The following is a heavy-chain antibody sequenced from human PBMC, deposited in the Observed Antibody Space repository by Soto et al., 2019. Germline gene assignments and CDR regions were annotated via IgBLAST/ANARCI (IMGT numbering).Heavy chain of an antibody. CDR2: IFSNDEK. Sequence: QVTLKESGPVLVKPTETLTLTCTVSGFSLSNARMGVSWIRQPPGEALEWLAHIFSNDEKSYSTSLKSRLTISKDTSKSQVVLTMTYMDPVDTATYYCARIRGCSDFNYYYGMDVWGQGTTVTVSS. CDR3: ARIRGCSDFNYYYGMDV. V-gene: IGHV2-26*01. J-gene: IGHJ6*02. CDR1: GFSLSNARMG. D-gene: IGHD5-18*01.